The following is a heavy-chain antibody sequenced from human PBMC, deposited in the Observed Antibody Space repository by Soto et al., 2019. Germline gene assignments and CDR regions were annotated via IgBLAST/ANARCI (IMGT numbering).Heavy chain of an antibody. D-gene: IGHD1-7*01. CDR3: ATTQSAATFNTFFYDMHY. CDR1: GHSFTNYW. CDR2: IYPADSET. V-gene: IGHV5-51*01. Sequence: PGESLKISCKASGHSFTNYWIDWVRQMPGKGLKWLGTIYPADSETRYSPSFQGQVTFSADKSINTAHLQWCSLKPSATPTTYCATTQSAATFNTFFYDMHYLCQGTTVTASS. J-gene: IGHJ6*02.